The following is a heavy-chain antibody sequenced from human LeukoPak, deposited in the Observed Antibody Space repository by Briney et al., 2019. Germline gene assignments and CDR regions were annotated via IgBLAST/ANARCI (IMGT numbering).Heavy chain of an antibody. CDR1: GFTFSSYG. J-gene: IGHJ4*02. CDR2: IWYDGSNK. D-gene: IGHD3-10*01. CDR3: ARDPSMVRGVRNFDY. V-gene: IGHV3-33*01. Sequence: PGGSLRLSCGASGFTFSSYGMHWVRQAPGKGLEWVAVIWYDGSNKYYVDSVKGRFTISRDNSKNTLYLQMTSLRAEDTAVYYCARDPSMVRGVRNFDYWGQGTLVTVSS.